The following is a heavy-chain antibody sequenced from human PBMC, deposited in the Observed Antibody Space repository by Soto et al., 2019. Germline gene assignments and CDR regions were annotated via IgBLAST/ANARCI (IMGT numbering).Heavy chain of an antibody. J-gene: IGHJ4*02. CDR2: INWNSGSI. CDR3: AREDSIIIPAVSDF. D-gene: IGHD2-2*01. V-gene: IGHV3-9*01. CDR1: GFTFDDYA. Sequence: LRLSCAASGFTFDDYAMHWVRQVPGKGLEWVSGINWNSGSIGYADSVKGRFAISRDNAKNTVSLQMNTLRAEDTAVYYCAREDSIIIPAVSDFWGQGTLVTVSS.